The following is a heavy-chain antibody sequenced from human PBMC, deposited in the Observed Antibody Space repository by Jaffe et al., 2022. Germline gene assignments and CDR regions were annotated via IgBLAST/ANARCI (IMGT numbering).Heavy chain of an antibody. Sequence: QVQLVQSGAEVKKPGASVKVSCKASGYTFTSYGISWVRQAPGQGLEWMGWISAYNGNTNYAQKLQGRVTMTTDTSTSTAYMELRSLRSDDTAVYYCARVWGDYDYIWGSFHPLGDWGQGTLVTVSS. V-gene: IGHV1-18*01. J-gene: IGHJ4*02. CDR2: ISAYNGNT. CDR1: GYTFTSYG. CDR3: ARVWGDYDYIWGSFHPLGD. D-gene: IGHD3-16*01.